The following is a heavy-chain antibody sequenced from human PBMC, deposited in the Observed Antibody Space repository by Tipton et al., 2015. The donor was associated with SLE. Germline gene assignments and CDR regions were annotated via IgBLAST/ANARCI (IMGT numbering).Heavy chain of an antibody. J-gene: IGHJ4*02. V-gene: IGHV4-59*07. CDR2: LYYSGST. D-gene: IGHD2-15*01. Sequence: TLSLTCTVSGGSISSFYWSWIRLPPGKGLEWIGYLYYSGSTKYNPSLKSRVTISVDMSKNQFSLKLSSVTAADTAVYYCARLVVVVAATGHFDYWGQGALVTVSS. CDR3: ARLVVVVAATGHFDY. CDR1: GGSISSFY.